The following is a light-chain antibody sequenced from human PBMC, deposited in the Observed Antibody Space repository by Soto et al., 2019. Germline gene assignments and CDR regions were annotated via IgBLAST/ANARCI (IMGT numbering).Light chain of an antibody. Sequence: EIVLTQSPGTLSLSPGERATLSCRASQSVSSTYIACDQQTPGQAPRLLIYGASNRATGIPDRFSGSGSGTDFTLPISRREPEDFAVYFCQQYGRSPPFTFGQGTKVEIK. CDR1: QSVSSTY. CDR2: GAS. CDR3: QQYGRSPPFT. J-gene: IGKJ2*01. V-gene: IGKV3-20*01.